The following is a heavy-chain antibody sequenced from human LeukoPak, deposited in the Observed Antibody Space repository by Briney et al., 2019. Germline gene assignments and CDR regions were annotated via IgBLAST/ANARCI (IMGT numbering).Heavy chain of an antibody. J-gene: IGHJ4*02. D-gene: IGHD6-19*01. Sequence: GGSLRLSCAASGFSFSTYEMNWVRQAPGKGLEWVSTIIETGASPYYADSVRGRFTVSRDSSKNMFYLQMNSLRAEDTAIYYCARRGAGSGGLDYWGQGTLVTVSS. V-gene: IGHV3-23*01. CDR3: ARRGAGSGGLDY. CDR2: IIETGASP. CDR1: GFSFSTYE.